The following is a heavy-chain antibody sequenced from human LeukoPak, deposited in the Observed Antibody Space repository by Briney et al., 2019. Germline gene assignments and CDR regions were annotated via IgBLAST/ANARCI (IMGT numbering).Heavy chain of an antibody. CDR1: GYTFTSYA. D-gene: IGHD1-1*01. V-gene: IGHV1-46*01. CDR2: INPSVGST. CDR3: ASSPTTGTTAYFDY. J-gene: IGHJ4*02. Sequence: GASVKVSCKASGYTFTSYAMNWVRQAPGQGLEWMGIINPSVGSTSYAQKFQGRVAMTRDMSTSTVYMELSSLRSEDTAVYFCASSPTTGTTAYFDYWGQGTLVTVSS.